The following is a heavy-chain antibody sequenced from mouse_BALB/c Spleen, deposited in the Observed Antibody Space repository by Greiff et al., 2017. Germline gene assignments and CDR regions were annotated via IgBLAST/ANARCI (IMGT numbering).Heavy chain of an antibody. V-gene: IGHV7-1*02. CDR1: GFTFSDFY. CDR2: SRNKANDYTT. Sequence: EVNVVESGGGLVQPGGSLRLSCATSGFTFSDFYMEWVRQPPGKRLEWIAASRNKANDYTTEYSASVKGRFIVSRDTSQSILYLQMNALRAEDTAIYYCARDAATERGYAMDYWGQGTSVTVSS. D-gene: IGHD1-1*01. CDR3: ARDAATERGYAMDY. J-gene: IGHJ4*01.